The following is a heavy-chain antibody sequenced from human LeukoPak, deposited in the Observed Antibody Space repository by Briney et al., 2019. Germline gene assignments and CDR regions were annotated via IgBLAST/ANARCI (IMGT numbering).Heavy chain of an antibody. V-gene: IGHV4-31*03. CDR1: GGSINSGTHY. J-gene: IGHJ5*02. CDR3: AKLQGDGRGWFDP. Sequence: SETLPLTCTVSGGSINSGTHYWSWVRQHPGTGLEWIAFIYYNGNTYYNPSLQSRLVISRDTSKNQFSLTVSSVTAADTAVYYCAKLQGDGRGWFDPWGQGTLVTVSS. CDR2: IYYNGNT. D-gene: IGHD2-21*02.